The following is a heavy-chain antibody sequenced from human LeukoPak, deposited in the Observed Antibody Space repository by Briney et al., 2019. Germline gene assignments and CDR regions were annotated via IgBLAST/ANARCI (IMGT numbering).Heavy chain of an antibody. CDR1: GLTSSSYD. V-gene: IGHV3-48*03. CDR3: VRDAPGSNTGDY. D-gene: IGHD2-8*01. Sequence: GGSLRLSCEASGLTSSSYDMNWVRQPPGKGLEWFSYISERATRIEYADSVKGRFIMSRDDANNLLYLQMNSLRAEDTAVYFCVRDAPGSNTGDYWGQGTLVTVSS. J-gene: IGHJ4*02. CDR2: ISERATRI.